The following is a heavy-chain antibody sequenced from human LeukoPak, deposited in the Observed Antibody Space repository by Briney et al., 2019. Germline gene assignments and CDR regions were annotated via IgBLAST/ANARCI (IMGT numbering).Heavy chain of an antibody. Sequence: GRSLRLSCAASGFTFSSYGMHWVRQAPGKGLEWVAVIWYDGSNKYYADSVKGRFTISRDNSKNTLYLQMNSLRAEDTAVYYCAREAGPATVEYGRDRRYFDYWGQGTLVTVSS. J-gene: IGHJ4*02. CDR1: GFTFSSYG. CDR3: AREAGPATVEYGRDRRYFDY. V-gene: IGHV3-33*01. D-gene: IGHD4-17*01. CDR2: IWYDGSNK.